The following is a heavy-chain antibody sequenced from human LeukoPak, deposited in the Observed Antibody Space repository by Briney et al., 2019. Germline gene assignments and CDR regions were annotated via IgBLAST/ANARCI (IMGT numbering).Heavy chain of an antibody. V-gene: IGHV4-59*08. D-gene: IGHD7-27*01. CDR2: IDYSGRT. Sequence: PSETLSLTCTVSGGSISSYYWSWIRQPPGRGLEWIAYIDYSGRTNYNPSLKSRVTISVDTSKNQFSLKLSSVTAADTAVYYCARLELGPYYFDYWGRGTLVTVSS. CDR3: ARLELGPYYFDY. CDR1: GGSISSYY. J-gene: IGHJ4*02.